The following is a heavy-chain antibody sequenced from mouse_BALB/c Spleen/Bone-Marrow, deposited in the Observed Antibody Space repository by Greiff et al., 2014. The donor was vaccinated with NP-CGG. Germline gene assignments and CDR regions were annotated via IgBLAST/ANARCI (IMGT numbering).Heavy chain of an antibody. CDR2: INPSTGYT. V-gene: IGHV1-7*01. J-gene: IGHJ4*01. CDR3: ARGVNYYAVDD. Sequence: QLQQSGAELAKPGASVKMSCKASGYTFTSYWMHWVKRRPGQGLEWIGFINPSTGYTDYNQKFKDKATLTADKSSSTAYMQLSSLTSEDSAVYYCARGVNYYAVDDWGQGTSVTVSS. CDR1: GYTFTSYW.